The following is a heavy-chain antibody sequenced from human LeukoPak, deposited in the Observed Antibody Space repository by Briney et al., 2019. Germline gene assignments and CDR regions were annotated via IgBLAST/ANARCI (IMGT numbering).Heavy chain of an antibody. CDR3: ARAGSSWLGWFDP. CDR1: GGSISSGDYY. CDR2: IYYSGST. V-gene: IGHV4-30-4*01. J-gene: IGHJ5*02. D-gene: IGHD6-13*01. Sequence: SETLSLTCTVSGGSISSGDYYWSWIRQPPGKGLEWIGYIYYSGSTYYNPSLKSRVTISVDTSKNQFSLKLSSVTAADTAVYYCARAGSSWLGWFDPWGQGTLVTVSS.